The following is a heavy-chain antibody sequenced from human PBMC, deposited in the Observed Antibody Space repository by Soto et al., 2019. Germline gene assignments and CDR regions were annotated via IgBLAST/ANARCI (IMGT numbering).Heavy chain of an antibody. D-gene: IGHD3-16*01. CDR1: GFTFSNAW. CDR3: ATLGGNLGAFYY. Sequence: EVQLVESGGGLVKPGGSLRLSCAASGFTFSNAWMSWVRQAPGKGLEWVGRIKSRADGGTADHAAPVKGRFAISRDDSKNTLYLQMNSMKTEDTAVYYCATLGGNLGAFYYCGQGNLVTVSS. CDR2: IKSRADGGTA. J-gene: IGHJ4*02. V-gene: IGHV3-15*01.